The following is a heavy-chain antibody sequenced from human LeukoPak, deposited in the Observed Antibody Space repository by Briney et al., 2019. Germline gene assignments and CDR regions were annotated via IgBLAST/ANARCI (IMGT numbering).Heavy chain of an antibody. V-gene: IGHV3-74*01. Sequence: GGSLRLSCAASGFTFSSYWMHWVRQAPGKGLVWVSRINSDGSSTSYADSVKGRFTTSRDNAKNTLYLQMNSLRAEDTAVYYCARGLPYYYYMDVWGKGTTVTVSS. CDR2: INSDGSST. CDR3: ARGLPYYYYMDV. D-gene: IGHD4-11*01. CDR1: GFTFSSYW. J-gene: IGHJ6*03.